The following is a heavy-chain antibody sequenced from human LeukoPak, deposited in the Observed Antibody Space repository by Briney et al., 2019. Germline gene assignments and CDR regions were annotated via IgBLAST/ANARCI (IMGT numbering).Heavy chain of an antibody. V-gene: IGHV3-21*01. J-gene: IGHJ1*01. CDR1: GFTFSDYT. CDR2: ISGSSRHI. Sequence: PGGSLRLSCAASGFTFSDYTMNWVRQAPGEGLEYVSSISGSSRHIYCADSVKGRFTISRDNTKSSLYLQMNSLRVEDMAVYYCARGYCGSDCYGDWGQGTLVTVSS. CDR3: ARGYCGSDCYGD. D-gene: IGHD2-21*02.